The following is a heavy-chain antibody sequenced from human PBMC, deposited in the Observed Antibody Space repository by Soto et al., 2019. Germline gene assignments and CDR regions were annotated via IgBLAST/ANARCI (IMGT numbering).Heavy chain of an antibody. D-gene: IGHD5-18*01. J-gene: IGHJ6*02. CDR2: INPNSGGT. Sequence: ASVKVSCKASGYTLTGYYMHWVRQAPAQGLEWMGWINPNSGGTNYAQKFQRRVTMTRDTSIRTAYMELSRLGSDDTAVYYCARVTAWAYYDYGMDVWGQGTTVTVSS. CDR1: GYTLTGYY. V-gene: IGHV1-2*02. CDR3: ARVTAWAYYDYGMDV.